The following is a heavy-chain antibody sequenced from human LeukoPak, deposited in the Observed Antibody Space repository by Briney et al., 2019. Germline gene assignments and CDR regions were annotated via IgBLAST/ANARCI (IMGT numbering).Heavy chain of an antibody. V-gene: IGHV4-39*01. CDR1: GGSISSSSYY. CDR2: IYYSGST. D-gene: IGHD3-22*01. CDR3: ARQKANYYDSSGLQDALDI. Sequence: TSETLSLTCTVSGGSISSSSYYWGWIRQPPGKGLEWIGSIYYSGSTYYNPSLKSRVTISVDTSKNQFSLKLSSVTAADTAVYYCARQKANYYDSSGLQDALDIWGQGTMVTVSS. J-gene: IGHJ3*02.